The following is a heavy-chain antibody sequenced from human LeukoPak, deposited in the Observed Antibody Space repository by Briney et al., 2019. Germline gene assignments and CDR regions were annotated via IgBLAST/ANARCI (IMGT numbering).Heavy chain of an antibody. CDR1: GFTFSSYT. CDR3: ARDSSGDIVVVPAAEGLDAFDI. V-gene: IGHV3-30-3*01. CDR2: ISYDGSNK. D-gene: IGHD2-2*01. J-gene: IGHJ3*02. Sequence: GGSLRLSCAASGFTFSSYTMHWVRQAPGQGLERVAVISYDGSNKYYADSVKGRFTISGDTSKNTLYLQMNSLRAEDTAVYYCARDSSGDIVVVPAAEGLDAFDIWGQGTMVTVSS.